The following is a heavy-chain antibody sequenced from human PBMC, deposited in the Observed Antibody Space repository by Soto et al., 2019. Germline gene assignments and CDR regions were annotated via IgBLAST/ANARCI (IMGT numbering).Heavy chain of an antibody. CDR3: ARGRSGSYSFDY. CDR1: GFTLSSYW. J-gene: IGHJ4*02. CDR2: INGDGSTT. V-gene: IGHV3-74*01. Sequence: EVQLVESGGGIVQPGGCVRLSCAASGFTLSSYWIHWVRQAPGKGLVWVSRINGDGSTTNYADSLRGRFTISRDNAKNTVFLQMNSLRAEDTAVYYCARGRSGSYSFDYWGQGTLVTVSS. D-gene: IGHD3-10*01.